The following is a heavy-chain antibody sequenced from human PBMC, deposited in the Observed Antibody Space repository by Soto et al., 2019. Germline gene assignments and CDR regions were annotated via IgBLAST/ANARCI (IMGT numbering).Heavy chain of an antibody. J-gene: IGHJ4*02. CDR1: GYTFTSYA. CDR3: ASFEAVAGTKDVNDY. Sequence: QVQLVQSGAEVKKPGASVKVSCKASGYTFTSYAMHWVRQAPGQRLEWMGWINAGNGNTKYSQRSQGRVTITSDTSASTAYMELSSLRSEDTAVYYCASFEAVAGTKDVNDYWGQGTLVTVSS. CDR2: INAGNGNT. D-gene: IGHD6-19*01. V-gene: IGHV1-3*01.